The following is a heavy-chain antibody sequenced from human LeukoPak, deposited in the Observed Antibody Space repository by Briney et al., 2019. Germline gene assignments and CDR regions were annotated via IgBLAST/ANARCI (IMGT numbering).Heavy chain of an antibody. CDR3: ARDNGDFTIFDY. D-gene: IGHD4-17*01. V-gene: IGHV3-30-3*01. Sequence: PGRSLRLSCAASGFTFSSYAMHWVRQAPGKGLEWVAVISYDGSNKYYADSVKGRFTISRDNSKNTPYLQMNSLRAEDTAVYYCARDNGDFTIFDYWGQGTLVTVSS. J-gene: IGHJ4*02. CDR2: ISYDGSNK. CDR1: GFTFSSYA.